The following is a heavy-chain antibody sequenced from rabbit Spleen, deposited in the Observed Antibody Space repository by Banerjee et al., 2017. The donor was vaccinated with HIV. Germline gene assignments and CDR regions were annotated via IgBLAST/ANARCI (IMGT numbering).Heavy chain of an antibody. D-gene: IGHD4-1*01. Sequence: QSLEESGGDLVKPGASLTLTCTASGFSFSSSDYMCWVRQAPGKGLEWIACIAGSSTAFTYSATWAKGRFTCSKTSSTTVTLQMTSLTVADTATHFCARDLAGVIGWNFYLWGPGTLVTVS. CDR2: IAGSSTAFT. V-gene: IGHV1S40*01. CDR1: GFSFSSSDY. CDR3: ARDLAGVIGWNFYL. J-gene: IGHJ4*01.